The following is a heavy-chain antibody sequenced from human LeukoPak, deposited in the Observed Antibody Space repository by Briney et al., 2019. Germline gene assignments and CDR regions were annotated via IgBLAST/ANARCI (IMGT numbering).Heavy chain of an antibody. CDR3: ARDRGSNYGFDAFDI. D-gene: IGHD3-10*01. CDR1: GGSISSYY. J-gene: IGHJ3*02. Sequence: SETLSLTCTVSGGSISSYYWSWIRQPPGKGLEWIGYIYYSGSTNYNPSLKSRVTISVDTSKNQFSLKLSSVTAADTAVYYCARDRGSNYGFDAFDIWGQGTMVTVSS. V-gene: IGHV4-59*01. CDR2: IYYSGST.